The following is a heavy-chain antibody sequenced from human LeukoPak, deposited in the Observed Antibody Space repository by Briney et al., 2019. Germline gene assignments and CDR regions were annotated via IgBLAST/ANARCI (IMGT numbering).Heavy chain of an antibody. Sequence: ASVKVSCKASGYTVTGYYMHWVRQAAGQGLEWMGWINPNSGGTNYAQKFQGRVTMTRDTSISTAYMELSRLRSDDTAVYFCAKEKLTYYYDTSGYYPFDYWGQGTLVTVSS. CDR1: GYTVTGYY. D-gene: IGHD3-22*01. V-gene: IGHV1-2*02. CDR2: INPNSGGT. J-gene: IGHJ4*02. CDR3: AKEKLTYYYDTSGYYPFDY.